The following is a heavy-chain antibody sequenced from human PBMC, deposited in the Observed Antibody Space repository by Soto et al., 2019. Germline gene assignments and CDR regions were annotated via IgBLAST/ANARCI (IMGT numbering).Heavy chain of an antibody. CDR2: IWYDGSNK. D-gene: IGHD4-17*01. V-gene: IGHV3-33*01. CDR3: TTVTTDAFDI. CDR1: GFTFSSYG. J-gene: IGHJ3*02. Sequence: VQLVESGGGVVQPGRSLRLSCATSGFTFSSYGMHWVRQAPGKGLEWVAVIWYDGSNKYYADSVKGRFTISRDNSKYTLYLQMNSLRAEDTAVYYCTTVTTDAFDIWGQGTMVTVSS.